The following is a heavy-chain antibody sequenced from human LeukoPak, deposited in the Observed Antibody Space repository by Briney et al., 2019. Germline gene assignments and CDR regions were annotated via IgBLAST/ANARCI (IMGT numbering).Heavy chain of an antibody. D-gene: IGHD3-16*01. Sequence: PGGSLRLSCAASGFTFSNFGLNWVRQAPGKGLQWVSFISSTGITKYYADSVRGRFTISRDNTRNSLHLQMSSLRAEDTAVYYCARDLVSGAYTFDTWGQGTVVTVSS. CDR1: GFTFSNFG. J-gene: IGHJ3*02. CDR2: ISSTGITK. V-gene: IGHV3-48*03. CDR3: ARDLVSGAYTFDT.